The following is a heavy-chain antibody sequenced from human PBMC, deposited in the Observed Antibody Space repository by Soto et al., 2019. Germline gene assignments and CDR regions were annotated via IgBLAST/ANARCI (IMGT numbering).Heavy chain of an antibody. CDR1: GFSFSSYA. D-gene: IGHD3-3*01. CDR3: AKRYDFWSGHLDY. V-gene: IGHV3-23*01. CDR2: SSGSGGTT. Sequence: GGALRLSCAAAGFSFSSYAMIWVRQAPGKGLEWVSSSSGSGGTTYYADSVKGRFTISRDNSKNTLYLQMNSLRAEDTAVYYCAKRYDFWSGHLDYWGQGTLGTVS. J-gene: IGHJ4*02.